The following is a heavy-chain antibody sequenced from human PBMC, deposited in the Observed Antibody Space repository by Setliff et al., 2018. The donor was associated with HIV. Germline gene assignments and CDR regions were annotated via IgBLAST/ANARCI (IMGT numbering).Heavy chain of an antibody. V-gene: IGHV4-39*07. CDR3: ARTCLGSSSTSCYRRGGDY. J-gene: IGHJ4*02. Sequence: SETLSLTCTVSGGSINSTSYYWGWIRQPPGNGLEWIGSIYTSGSTNYSPSLKSRVTISVDTSKNQFSLKLSSVTAADTAVYYCARTCLGSSSTSCYRRGGDYWGQGTLVTVSS. CDR1: GGSINSTSYY. CDR2: IYTSGST. D-gene: IGHD2-2*01.